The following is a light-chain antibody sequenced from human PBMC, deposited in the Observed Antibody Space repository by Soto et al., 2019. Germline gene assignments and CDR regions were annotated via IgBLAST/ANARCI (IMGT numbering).Light chain of an antibody. V-gene: IGLV2-14*03. CDR1: SSDIGAYNY. Sequence: QSALTQTASVSGSPGQSITVSCTGTSSDIGAYNYVSWYQQHPGKAPKLIIYAVSHRPSGVSSRFSGSKSGNTASLTISGLQPEDEADYYCSSYTSSNTGVFGTGTKVTVL. J-gene: IGLJ1*01. CDR2: AVS. CDR3: SSYTSSNTGV.